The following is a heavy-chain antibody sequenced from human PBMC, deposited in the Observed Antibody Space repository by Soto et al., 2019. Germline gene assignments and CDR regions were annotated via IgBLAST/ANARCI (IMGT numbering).Heavy chain of an antibody. CDR1: GYTFTSYG. V-gene: IGHV1-18*01. J-gene: IGHJ4*02. Sequence: QVQLVQSGAEVKKPGASVKVSCKASGYTFTSYGISWVRQAPGQGLEWMGWISAYNGNTNYAQKLQGRVTMTTDTSTRPAYMELRSLTSDDTAVYYCAIDTAAAGLFHYCGQGPLVTVSS. D-gene: IGHD1-1*01. CDR2: ISAYNGNT. CDR3: AIDTAAAGLFHY.